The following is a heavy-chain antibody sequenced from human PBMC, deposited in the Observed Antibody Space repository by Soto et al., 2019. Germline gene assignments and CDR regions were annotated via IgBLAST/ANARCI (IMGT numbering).Heavy chain of an antibody. Sequence: ASVKVSCKPSGYTFTSYGISWVRQAPGQGLEWMGWISAYNGNTNYAQKLQGRVTMTTDTSTSTAYMELRSLRSDDTAVYYCARDWYCSGGSCYSPPFDYYYYGMDVWGQGTTVTVSS. CDR1: GYTFTSYG. CDR2: ISAYNGNT. D-gene: IGHD2-15*01. J-gene: IGHJ6*02. V-gene: IGHV1-18*01. CDR3: ARDWYCSGGSCYSPPFDYYYYGMDV.